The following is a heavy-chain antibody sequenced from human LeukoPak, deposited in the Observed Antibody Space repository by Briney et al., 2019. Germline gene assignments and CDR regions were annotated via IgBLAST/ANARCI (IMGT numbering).Heavy chain of an antibody. CDR3: ARTIRGY. CDR2: ISYDGSNK. CDR1: GFTFSSYG. V-gene: IGHV3-30*03. D-gene: IGHD3-10*01. J-gene: IGHJ4*02. Sequence: PGRSLRLSCAASGFTFSSYGMHWVRQAPGKGLEWVAVISYDGSNKYYADSVKGRFTISRDNSKNTLYLQMNSLRAEDTAVYYCARTIRGYWGQGTLVTVSS.